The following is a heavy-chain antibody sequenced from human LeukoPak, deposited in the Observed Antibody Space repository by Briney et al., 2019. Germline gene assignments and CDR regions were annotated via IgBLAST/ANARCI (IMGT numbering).Heavy chain of an antibody. V-gene: IGHV3-13*01. CDR2: IGTAGDT. CDR1: GFTFSSYD. Sequence: GGSLRLSCAASGFTFSSYDMHWVRQATGKGLEWVSAIGTAGDTYYPGSVKGRFTISRENAKNSLYLQVNSLRAGDTAVYYCARGYCSGGSCYPFDYWGQGTLVTVSS. D-gene: IGHD2-15*01. J-gene: IGHJ4*02. CDR3: ARGYCSGGSCYPFDY.